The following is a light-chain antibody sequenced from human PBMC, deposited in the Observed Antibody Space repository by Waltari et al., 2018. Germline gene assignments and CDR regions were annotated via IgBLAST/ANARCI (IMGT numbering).Light chain of an antibody. CDR3: QQYYSTLLFT. CDR2: WAS. V-gene: IGKV4-1*01. CDR1: QTVLYSYNNKNY. Sequence: DIVMTQSPDSLAVSLGERATINCKSSQTVLYSYNNKNYLAWYQQKPAQLPKLLIYWASTRESGVPDRFSRSGSGTDFTLTISSLQAEDVAVYYCQQYYSTLLFTFGPGTKVDIK. J-gene: IGKJ3*01.